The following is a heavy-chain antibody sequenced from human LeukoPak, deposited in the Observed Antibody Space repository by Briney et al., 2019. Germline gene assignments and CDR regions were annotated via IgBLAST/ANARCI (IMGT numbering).Heavy chain of an antibody. J-gene: IGHJ4*02. CDR2: INHSGST. D-gene: IGHD6-13*01. CDR1: GGSFSGYY. CDR3: ARGRIAAAGRTPLDY. V-gene: IGHV4-34*01. Sequence: PSETLSLTCAVYGGSFSGYYWSWLRQPPGKGLEWIGEINHSGSTNYNPSVKSGVTISVDTSKNQFSLKLSSVTAADTAVYYCARGRIAAAGRTPLDYWGQGTLVTVSS.